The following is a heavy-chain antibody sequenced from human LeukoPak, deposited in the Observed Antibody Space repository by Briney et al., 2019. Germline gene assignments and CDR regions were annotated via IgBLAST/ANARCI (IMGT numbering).Heavy chain of an antibody. CDR1: GYTFTGYY. CDR3: ARGATSFDY. Sequence: ASVKVSCKASGYTFTGYYLHWVRQAPGQGLEWMGWINPNSGVTKYAQKFQGRVTMTRDTSISTAFMELSRLTSADTAVYYGARGATSFDYWGEGTLVTVSS. J-gene: IGHJ4*02. D-gene: IGHD5-12*01. CDR2: INPNSGVT. V-gene: IGHV1-2*02.